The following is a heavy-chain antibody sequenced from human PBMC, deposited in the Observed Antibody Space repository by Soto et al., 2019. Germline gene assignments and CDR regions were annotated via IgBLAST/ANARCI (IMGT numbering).Heavy chain of an antibody. CDR3: ARGSSEPSVYYYYGMDV. CDR2: IIPIFGTS. CDR1: GGTFSSYA. J-gene: IGHJ6*02. V-gene: IGHV1-69*06. Sequence: ASVKVSCKASGGTFSSYAISWVLQAPGQGLEWMGWIIPIFGTSNYAQKFQGRVTITADKSTSTAYMELSSLRSEDTAVYYCARGSSEPSVYYYYGMDVWGQGTTVTVSS.